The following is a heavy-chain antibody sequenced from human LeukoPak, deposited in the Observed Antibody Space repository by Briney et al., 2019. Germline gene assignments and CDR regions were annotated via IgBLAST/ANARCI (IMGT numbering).Heavy chain of an antibody. Sequence: PSETLSLTCAVSGGSISSSNWWSWVRQPPGKGLEWIGEIYHSGSTNYNPSLKSRVTISVDKSKNQFSLKLSSVTAADTAVYYCARGALSGSGWYFDYWGQGTLVTVSS. D-gene: IGHD6-19*01. CDR2: IYHSGST. J-gene: IGHJ4*02. V-gene: IGHV4-4*02. CDR1: GGSISSSNW. CDR3: ARGALSGSGWYFDY.